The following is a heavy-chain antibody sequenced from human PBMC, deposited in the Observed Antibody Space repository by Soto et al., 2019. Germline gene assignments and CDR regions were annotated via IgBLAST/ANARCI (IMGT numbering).Heavy chain of an antibody. CDR2: IYYSGST. J-gene: IGHJ6*02. Sequence: SETLSLTCTVAVGSISSYYWSWIRQPPGKGLEWIGYIYYSGSTNYNPSLKSRVTISVDTSKNQFSLKLSSVTAADTAVYYCARDWGTKQLAPMDVWGQGTTVTVSS. V-gene: IGHV4-59*01. CDR1: VGSISSYY. CDR3: ARDWGTKQLAPMDV. D-gene: IGHD6-6*01.